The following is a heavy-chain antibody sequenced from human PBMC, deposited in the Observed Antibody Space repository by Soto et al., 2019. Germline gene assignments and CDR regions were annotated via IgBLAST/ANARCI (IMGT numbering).Heavy chain of an antibody. D-gene: IGHD2-2*02. Sequence: SETLSHTXAVSGYSISSGYYWGWIRQPPGKGLEWIGSIYHSGSTYYNPSLKSRVTISVDTSKNQFSLKLSSVTAADTAVYYCARGWPEGIVVVPAAIHFNWFDPWGQGTLVTVSS. CDR2: IYHSGST. V-gene: IGHV4-38-2*01. CDR3: ARGWPEGIVVVPAAIHFNWFDP. J-gene: IGHJ5*02. CDR1: GYSISSGYY.